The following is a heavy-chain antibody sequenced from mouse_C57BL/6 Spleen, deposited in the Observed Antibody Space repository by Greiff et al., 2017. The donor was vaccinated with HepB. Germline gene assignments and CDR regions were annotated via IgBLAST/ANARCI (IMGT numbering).Heavy chain of an antibody. CDR1: GYTFTDYE. V-gene: IGHV1-15*01. CDR2: IDPETGGT. J-gene: IGHJ3*01. CDR3: TRDDFAY. D-gene: IGHD2-3*01. Sequence: VQLQQSGAELVRPGASVTLSCKASGYTFTDYEMHWVKQTPVHGLEWIGAIDPETGGTAYNQKFKGKAILAADKSSSTAYMELRSLTSEDSAVYYCTRDDFAYWGQGTLVTVSA.